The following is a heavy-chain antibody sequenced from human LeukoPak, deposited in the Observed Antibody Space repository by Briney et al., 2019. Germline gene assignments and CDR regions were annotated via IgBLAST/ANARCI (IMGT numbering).Heavy chain of an antibody. V-gene: IGHV1-69*13. D-gene: IGHD4-17*01. CDR3: ARVPYGDYGGDYFYYYMDV. Sequence: ASVKVSCKASGGTFSNYAITWVRQAPGQGLEWMGGTIPIFGTVKYGQNFQGRVTITADESTSTAYMELSNLESDDTAVYYCARVPYGDYGGDYFYYYMDVWGKGTTVTISS. CDR2: TIPIFGTV. CDR1: GGTFSNYA. J-gene: IGHJ6*03.